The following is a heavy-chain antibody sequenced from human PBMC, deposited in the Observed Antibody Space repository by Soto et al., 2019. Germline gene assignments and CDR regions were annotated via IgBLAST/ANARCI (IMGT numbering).Heavy chain of an antibody. CDR1: GSSFSSYA. Sequence: EVQLLESGGDLVQFGGSLRLSCAASGSSFSSYAMNWVRQAPGKGLEWVSTISRDGGITYYADSVKGRFTISRDNSKNTVPMQMNSLGAEDTAVYYCAKGGFWVHYGLDVWGQGTTVTVSS. CDR2: ISRDGGIT. J-gene: IGHJ6*02. V-gene: IGHV3-23*01. D-gene: IGHD3-16*01. CDR3: AKGGFWVHYGLDV.